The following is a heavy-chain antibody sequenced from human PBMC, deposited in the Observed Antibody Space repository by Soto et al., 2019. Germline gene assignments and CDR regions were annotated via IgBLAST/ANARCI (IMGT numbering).Heavy chain of an antibody. CDR3: ARVRIPTDYYYYGMDG. V-gene: IGHV4-34*01. Sequence: PSETLSLTCAVYGGSFSGYYWSWIRQPPGKGLEWIGEINHSGSTNYNPSLKSRVTISVDTSKNQSSLKLSSVTAADTAVYYCARVRIPTDYYYYGMDGWGQGTTVTGSS. CDR2: INHSGST. CDR1: GGSFSGYY. J-gene: IGHJ6*02.